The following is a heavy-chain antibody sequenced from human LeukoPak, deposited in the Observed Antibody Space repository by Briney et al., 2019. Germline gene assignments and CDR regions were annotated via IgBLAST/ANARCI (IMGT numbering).Heavy chain of an antibody. CDR3: ARDKNRGVYDYPPLV. Sequence: GASVKVSCKASGYTFTSYGISWVRQAPGQGLEWMGWISAYNGNTNYAQKLQGRVTMTTDTSTSTAYMELRSLRSDDTAVYYCARDKNRGVYDYPPLVWGQGTLVTVSS. CDR1: GYTFTSYG. CDR2: ISAYNGNT. J-gene: IGHJ4*02. V-gene: IGHV1-18*01. D-gene: IGHD5/OR15-5a*01.